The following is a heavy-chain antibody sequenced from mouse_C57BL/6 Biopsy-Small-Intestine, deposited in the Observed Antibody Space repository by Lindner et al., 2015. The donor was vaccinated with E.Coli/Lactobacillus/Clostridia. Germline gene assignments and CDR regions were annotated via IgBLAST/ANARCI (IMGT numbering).Heavy chain of an antibody. J-gene: IGHJ4*01. CDR3: AAYYSKGDYVMDY. V-gene: IGHV1-39*01. Sequence: VQLQESGAELVKPGASVKISCKASGFSFIDYNMNWVKQSHGKSLEWIGNINPYYGSIRYNQKFKGKATLTVDKSSGTVYMQLNSLTSEDSAVYYCAAYYSKGDYVMDYWGQGTSVTVSS. D-gene: IGHD2-5*01. CDR1: GFSFIDYN. CDR2: INPYYGSI.